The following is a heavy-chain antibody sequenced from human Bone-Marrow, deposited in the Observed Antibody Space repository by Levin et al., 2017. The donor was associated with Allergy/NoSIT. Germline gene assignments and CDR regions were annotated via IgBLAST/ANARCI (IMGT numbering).Heavy chain of an antibody. Sequence: SETLSLTCAVYGGSFSGYYWSWIRQPPGKGLEWIGEINHSGSTNYNPSLKSRVTISVDTSKNQFSLKLSSVTAADTAVYYCARGCSGGSCSLYHWGQGTLVTVSS. D-gene: IGHD2-15*01. CDR3: ARGCSGGSCSLYH. CDR1: GGSFSGYY. CDR2: INHSGST. J-gene: IGHJ4*02. V-gene: IGHV4-34*01.